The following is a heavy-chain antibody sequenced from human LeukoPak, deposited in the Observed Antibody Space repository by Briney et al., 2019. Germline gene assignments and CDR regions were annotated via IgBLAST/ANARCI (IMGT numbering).Heavy chain of an antibody. CDR1: GFTFSYYG. D-gene: IGHD3-22*01. Sequence: GGSLRLSCAASGFTFSYYGMHWVRQAPGKGLEWVAFIRYDGSNKYYADSVKGRFTISRDNSKNTLYVQMNSLRAEDTAVYFCAKDLHYYDSSGYPYWGQGTLVTVSS. CDR2: IRYDGSNK. V-gene: IGHV3-30*02. J-gene: IGHJ4*02. CDR3: AKDLHYYDSSGYPY.